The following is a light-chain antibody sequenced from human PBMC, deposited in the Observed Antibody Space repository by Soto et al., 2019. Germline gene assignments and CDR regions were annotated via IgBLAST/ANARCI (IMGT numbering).Light chain of an antibody. V-gene: IGKV3-15*01. CDR1: QTVSSN. J-gene: IGKJ1*01. CDR2: GAS. CDR3: QQYNVWPPWT. Sequence: EIVMTQSPATLSVSPWERATLSCMASQTVSSNLAWYQQKLGQAPRLLIYGASTRATGVPARFSGSGSGTEFTLTISSLQSEDFAVYYCQQYNVWPPWTFGQGTKVDI.